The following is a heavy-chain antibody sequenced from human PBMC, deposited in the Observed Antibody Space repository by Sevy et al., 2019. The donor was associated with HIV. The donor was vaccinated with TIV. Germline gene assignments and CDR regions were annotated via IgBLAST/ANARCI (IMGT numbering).Heavy chain of an antibody. J-gene: IGHJ6*02. D-gene: IGHD3-9*01. CDR1: GYTFTSYD. CDR2: MNPNSGNT. Sequence: ASVKVSCKASGYTFTSYDINWVRQATGQGLEWMGWMNPNSGNTGYAQKFQGRVTMTRNTSISTAYMELSSLRSEDTAVYYCARMRSANYDILTGYYLDGYYYYGMDVWGQGTTFTVSS. CDR3: ARMRSANYDILTGYYLDGYYYYGMDV. V-gene: IGHV1-8*01.